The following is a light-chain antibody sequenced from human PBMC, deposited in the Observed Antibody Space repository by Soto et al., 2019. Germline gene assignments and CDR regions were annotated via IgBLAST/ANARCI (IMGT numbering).Light chain of an antibody. Sequence: DLQMTQSPSSLSASVGDRVTITCQASQDINIYINWYQQKPGKAPKLLIYDASNLETGVPSRFSGSGSGTDFTFAISRLQPEDIATYSCQQYDDLPITFGQGTRLEIK. CDR2: DAS. CDR1: QDINIY. V-gene: IGKV1-33*01. J-gene: IGKJ5*01. CDR3: QQYDDLPIT.